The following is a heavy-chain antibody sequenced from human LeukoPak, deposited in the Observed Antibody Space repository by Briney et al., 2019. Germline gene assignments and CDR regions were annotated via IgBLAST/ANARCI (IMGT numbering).Heavy chain of an antibody. CDR3: RIIYCKATNCYAKGDY. D-gene: IGHD2-2*01. Sequence: ASETLSLTCTVSGGSVNSSSYYWGWIRQPPGKGLEWIGSIYYSGSTYYNPSLKSRLTIPVDTSNNQFSLNLSSVTAADTAVYYCRIIYCKATNCYAKGDYWSQGTLVTISS. CDR2: IYYSGST. V-gene: IGHV4-39*01. J-gene: IGHJ4*02. CDR1: GGSVNSSSYY.